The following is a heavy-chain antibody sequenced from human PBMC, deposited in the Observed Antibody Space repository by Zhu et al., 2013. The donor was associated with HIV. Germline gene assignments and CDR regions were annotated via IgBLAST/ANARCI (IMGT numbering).Heavy chain of an antibody. CDR2: IIPIFDTA. CDR1: GGTFSNYG. Sequence: QVQLVQSGAEVKKPGSSVKVSCKASGGTFSNYGINWVRQAPGQGLEWMGGIIPIFDTAKLRTEVPGQSHDYRGRIHEHSYMELSSLRSEDTAVYYCARDHNSGYYSYFDYWAREPWSPSPQ. V-gene: IGHV1-69*01. CDR3: ARDHNSGYYSYFDY. D-gene: IGHD3-22*01. J-gene: IGHJ4*02.